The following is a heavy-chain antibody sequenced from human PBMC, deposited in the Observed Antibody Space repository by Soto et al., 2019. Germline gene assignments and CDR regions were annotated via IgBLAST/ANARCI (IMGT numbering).Heavy chain of an antibody. D-gene: IGHD2-15*01. CDR2: IDWDDDK. Sequence: SGPTLVNPTQTLTLTCTVSGFSLSTSGLCVSWIRQPPGKALEWLARIDWDDDKYYNTSLKTRLTISKDTSKNQVVLTMTNMDPVDTATYYCARIKRGDTKWYYFDYWGRGTLVTVSS. CDR3: ARIKRGDTKWYYFDY. CDR1: GFSLSTSGLC. V-gene: IGHV2-70*11. J-gene: IGHJ4*02.